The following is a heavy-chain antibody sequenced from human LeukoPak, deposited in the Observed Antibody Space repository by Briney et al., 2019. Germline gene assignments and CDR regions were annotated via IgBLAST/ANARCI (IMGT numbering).Heavy chain of an antibody. CDR1: GFTFCSYA. V-gene: IGHV3-23*01. D-gene: IGHD6-19*01. Sequence: GGAPRISCAASGFTFCSYAMKWGRQGPGEGAGWVSAISGSGGTTYYADSVKGRFTISRDNSKNTLYLQMNSLRAEDTAVYYCAKERNPAGTFDYWGQGTLVTVSS. J-gene: IGHJ4*02. CDR2: ISGSGGTT. CDR3: AKERNPAGTFDY.